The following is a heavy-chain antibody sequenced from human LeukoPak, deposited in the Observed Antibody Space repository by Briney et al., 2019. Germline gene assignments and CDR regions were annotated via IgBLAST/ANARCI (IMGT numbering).Heavy chain of an antibody. V-gene: IGHV4-59*12. J-gene: IGHJ6*02. D-gene: IGHD3-3*01. CDR2: IYYSGST. Sequence: SETLSLTCTVSGGSISSYYWSWIRQPPGKGLEWLGYIYYSGSTNYNPSLKSRVTISVDTSKNQFSLKLSSVTAADTAVYYCARRASTIFGVVTASDYYYYGMDVWGQGTTVTVSS. CDR1: GGSISSYY. CDR3: ARRASTIFGVVTASDYYYYGMDV.